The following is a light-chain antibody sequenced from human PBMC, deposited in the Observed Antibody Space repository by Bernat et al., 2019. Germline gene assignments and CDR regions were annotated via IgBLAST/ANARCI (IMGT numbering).Light chain of an antibody. CDR1: QSVSSN. CDR2: DAS. J-gene: IGKJ2*01. V-gene: IGKV3-15*01. CDR3: QHYNNWPPFT. Sequence: EIVMTQSPATLSVSPGERATLSCRASQSVSSNLAWYQQTPGQSPRLLIYDASTRATCIPARFSGSGSGTDFTLTISSLQSEDFAVYYCQHYNNWPPFTFGQGTKLEIK.